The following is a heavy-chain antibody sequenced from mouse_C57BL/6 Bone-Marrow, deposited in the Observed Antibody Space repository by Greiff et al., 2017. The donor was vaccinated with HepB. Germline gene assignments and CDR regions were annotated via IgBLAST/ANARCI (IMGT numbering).Heavy chain of an antibody. CDR2: IDPSDSYT. D-gene: IGHD1-3*01. J-gene: IGHJ4*01. CDR1: GYTFTSYW. CDR3: ARDKTTNYAMDY. Sequence: QVQLQQPGAELVMPGASVKLSCKASGYTFTSYWMHWVKQRPGQGLEWIGEIDPSDSYTNYNQKFKGKSTLTVDKSPSTAYMQLSSLTSEDSAVYYCARDKTTNYAMDYWGQGTSVTVSS. V-gene: IGHV1-69*01.